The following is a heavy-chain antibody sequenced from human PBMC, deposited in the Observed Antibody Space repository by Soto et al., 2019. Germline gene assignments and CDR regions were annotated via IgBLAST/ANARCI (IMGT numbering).Heavy chain of an antibody. CDR1: GGSISSYY. J-gene: IGHJ4*02. Sequence: PSETLSLTCTVSGGSISSYYWSWIRQPPGKGLEWIGYIYYSGGTNYNPPLKSRVTISVDTSKNQFSLKLSSVTAADTAVYYCARGIAARLFDYWGQGTLVTVSS. CDR2: IYYSGGT. D-gene: IGHD6-6*01. V-gene: IGHV4-59*01. CDR3: ARGIAARLFDY.